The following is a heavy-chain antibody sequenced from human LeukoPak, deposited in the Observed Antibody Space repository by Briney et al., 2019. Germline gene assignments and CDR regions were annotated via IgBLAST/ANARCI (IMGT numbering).Heavy chain of an antibody. CDR2: IKTDGSIT. Sequence: GGPLRLSCAASGFSFSVYWMHWVRQAPGKGPVWVSRIKTDGSITDYADFVKGRFTISRDNAKNTLYLQMNSLRAEDTAVYYCVRDFMYSTACTGCWGQGTLVTVSS. D-gene: IGHD4-11*01. CDR1: GFSFSVYW. CDR3: VRDFMYSTACTGC. V-gene: IGHV3-74*01. J-gene: IGHJ4*02.